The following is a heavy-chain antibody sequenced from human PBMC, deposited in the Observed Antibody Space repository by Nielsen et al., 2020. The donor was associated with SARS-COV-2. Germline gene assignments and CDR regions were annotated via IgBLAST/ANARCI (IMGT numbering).Heavy chain of an antibody. J-gene: IGHJ4*02. V-gene: IGHV3-30*18. D-gene: IGHD6-19*01. CDR1: GFTFSDYS. CDR3: AKDHRWLVGD. CDR2: TSSNGGIK. Sequence: GESLKISCAASGFTFSDYSMHWVRQPPGKGLEWVAITSSNGGIKYYADSVKGRFTISRDNSKNTLYLQMNSLRVEDTALYYCAKDHRWLVGDWGQGTLVTVSS.